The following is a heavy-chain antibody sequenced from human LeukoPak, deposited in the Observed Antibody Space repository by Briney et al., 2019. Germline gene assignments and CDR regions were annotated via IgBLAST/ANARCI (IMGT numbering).Heavy chain of an antibody. V-gene: IGHV4-34*01. D-gene: IGHD3/OR15-3a*01. J-gene: IGHJ4*02. CDR3: ARQTGSGLFILP. Sequence: SETLSLTCAVYGGSFSGYHWSWIRQPPGKGLEWIGEINHSGSTNYNPSLKSRVTISVDTSKNQFSLRLTSVTAADTAVYYCARQTGSGLFILPGGQGTLVTVSS. CDR1: GGSFSGYH. CDR2: INHSGST.